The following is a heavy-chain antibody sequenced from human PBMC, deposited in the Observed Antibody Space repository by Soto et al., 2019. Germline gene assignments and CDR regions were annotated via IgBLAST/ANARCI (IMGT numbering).Heavy chain of an antibody. J-gene: IGHJ4*02. Sequence: QVQLQESGPGLVKPSQTLSLTCSVSGGSLESGNYFWTWIRQRPGKGLEWIGNIFYIGKTYYNPSLTSRHSMSVDTSKNQCSLNLTSVSAADTAVYFCARDHDYGGNFDYWGQGTLVTVSS. V-gene: IGHV4-31*03. D-gene: IGHD4-17*01. CDR1: GGSLESGNYF. CDR3: ARDHDYGGNFDY. CDR2: IFYIGKT.